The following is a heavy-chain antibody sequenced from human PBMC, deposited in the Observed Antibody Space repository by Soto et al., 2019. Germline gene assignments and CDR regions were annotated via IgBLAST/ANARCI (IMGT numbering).Heavy chain of an antibody. Sequence: ASVKVSCKASGYTFTSYVISWVRHAPGQGLEWMGWISAYNGSTNYAQKLQGRVTMTTDTSTSTAYMELRSLRSDDTAVYYCARGRCSSTSCPIYYYYGMDVWGQGTTVTAXS. CDR1: GYTFTSYV. CDR2: ISAYNGST. D-gene: IGHD2-2*01. J-gene: IGHJ6*02. CDR3: ARGRCSSTSCPIYYYYGMDV. V-gene: IGHV1-18*01.